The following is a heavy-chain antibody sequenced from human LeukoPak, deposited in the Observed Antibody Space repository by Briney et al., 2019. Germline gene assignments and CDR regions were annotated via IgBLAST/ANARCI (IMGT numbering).Heavy chain of an antibody. CDR2: IYYSGRV. J-gene: IGHJ6*02. Sequence: SETLSLTCTVSGGSISSSYWSWIRQPPGKGLEWIGYIYYSGRVNYNPSLKSRVTISVDTSKNQFSLKLSSVTAADTAVYYCARDSAVSGYYYYGMDVWGQGTTVTVSS. CDR3: ARDSAVSGYYYYGMDV. D-gene: IGHD6-19*01. V-gene: IGHV4-59*01. CDR1: GGSISSSY.